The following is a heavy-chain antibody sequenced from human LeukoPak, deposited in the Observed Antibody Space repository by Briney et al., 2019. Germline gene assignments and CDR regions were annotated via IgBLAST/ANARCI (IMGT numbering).Heavy chain of an antibody. V-gene: IGHV3-21*01. CDR1: GFTFSTHS. CDR2: ISASSNFI. J-gene: IGHJ4*02. CDR3: ARPATGYCSSAGCHWDS. D-gene: IGHD2-2*01. Sequence: GGSLRLSCAASGFTFSTHSMYWVRQAPGKGLEWVSSISASSNFIHYAESARGRFTISRDNAKNSLYLQMNSLGAQDTAVYYCARPATGYCSSAGCHWDSWGQGTLVTVSS.